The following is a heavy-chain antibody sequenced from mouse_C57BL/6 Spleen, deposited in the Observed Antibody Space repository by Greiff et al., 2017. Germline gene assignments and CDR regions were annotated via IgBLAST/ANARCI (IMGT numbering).Heavy chain of an antibody. Sequence: EVQLQQSGAELVRPGSSVKMSCKTSGYTFTSYGINWVKQTPGQGLEWLGYIYSGNGYTEYNEKCKGKATLTSDRSASTAYMQLSSLTSEDSAIYFCERSLMTTVGMDYWGQGTSVTVSS. D-gene: IGHD1-1*01. J-gene: IGHJ4*01. CDR2: IYSGNGYT. V-gene: IGHV1-58*01. CDR1: GYTFTSYG. CDR3: ERSLMTTVGMDY.